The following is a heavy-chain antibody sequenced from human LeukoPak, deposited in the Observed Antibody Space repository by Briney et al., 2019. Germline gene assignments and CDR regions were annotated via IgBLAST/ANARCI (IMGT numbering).Heavy chain of an antibody. Sequence: PGGSLRLSCAASGFTFSSYGMHWVRQAPGKGLEWVAFIRYDENNKYYADSVKGRFTISRDNSKNTLSLQVNSLRPEDTAVYYCAKGGEAYCGADCYSRYFHHWGQGTLVTVSS. CDR2: IRYDENNK. J-gene: IGHJ1*01. D-gene: IGHD2-21*02. CDR1: GFTFSSYG. V-gene: IGHV3-30*02. CDR3: AKGGEAYCGADCYSRYFHH.